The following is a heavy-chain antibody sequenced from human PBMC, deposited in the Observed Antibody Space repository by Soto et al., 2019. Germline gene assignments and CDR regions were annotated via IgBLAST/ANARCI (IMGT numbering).Heavy chain of an antibody. V-gene: IGHV4-30-4*01. J-gene: IGHJ4*02. Sequence: TSETLSLTCSVSGDSISSSDSYWSLIRQAPGKGLEWIGYINSSGRTYYKPSLKSRVSISIDTSTNQFSLRLTSVTVADTAVYYCARGSYYSDSSGYYHYWGQGTLVTVSS. CDR3: ARGSYYSDSSGYYHY. CDR2: INSSGRT. CDR1: GDSISSSDSY. D-gene: IGHD3-22*01.